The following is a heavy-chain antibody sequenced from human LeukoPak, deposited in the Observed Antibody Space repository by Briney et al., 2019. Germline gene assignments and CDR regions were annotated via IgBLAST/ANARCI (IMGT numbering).Heavy chain of an antibody. CDR3: ARDVGYCSSTSCYVRDY. Sequence: ASVKVSCKASGYTFTSYGISWVRQAPGQGLEWMGWISAYNGNTNYAQKLQGRVTMTTDTSTSTAYMELRSLRSDDTAVYYCARDVGYCSSTSCYVRDYWGQGTLVTVSS. J-gene: IGHJ4*02. CDR2: ISAYNGNT. D-gene: IGHD2-2*01. V-gene: IGHV1-18*01. CDR1: GYTFTSYG.